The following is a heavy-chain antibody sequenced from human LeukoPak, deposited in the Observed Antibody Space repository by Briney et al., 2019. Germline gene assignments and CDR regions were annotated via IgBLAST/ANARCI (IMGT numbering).Heavy chain of an antibody. Sequence: SETLSLTCAVYGGSFSGYYWSWIRQPPGKGLEWIGEINHSGSTNYNPSLKSRVTISVDTSKNQFSLKLSSVTAADTAVYYCARDGSGYSNYGFDYWGQGTLVTVSS. CDR2: INHSGST. D-gene: IGHD4-11*01. J-gene: IGHJ4*02. V-gene: IGHV4-34*01. CDR1: GGSFSGYY. CDR3: ARDGSGYSNYGFDY.